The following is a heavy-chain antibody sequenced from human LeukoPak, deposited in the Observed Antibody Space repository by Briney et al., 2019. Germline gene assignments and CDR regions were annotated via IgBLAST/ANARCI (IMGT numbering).Heavy chain of an antibody. D-gene: IGHD3-3*01. CDR3: AKTHPGGVVMGDFDY. CDR2: ISGSGGST. J-gene: IGHJ4*02. V-gene: IGHV3-23*01. CDR1: GFTLSSYA. Sequence: GGSLRLSCAASGFTLSSYAMSWVRQAPGKGLEWVSAISGSGGSTYYADSVKGRFTISRDNSKNTLYLQMNSLRAEDTAVYYCAKTHPGGVVMGDFDYWGQGTLVTVSS.